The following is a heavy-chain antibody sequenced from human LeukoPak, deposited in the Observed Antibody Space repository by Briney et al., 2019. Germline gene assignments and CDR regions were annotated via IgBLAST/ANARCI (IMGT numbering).Heavy chain of an antibody. Sequence: SVKVSCKASGGSSSDYSISWVRQAPGQGLEWMGRIIAILDTAHYAQKFQGRFTITADKSTTTVYMELSSLRSDDTAVYYCVRSGYDYDWFDPWGQGTLVTVSS. CDR2: IIAILDTA. CDR1: GGSSSDYS. J-gene: IGHJ5*02. D-gene: IGHD5-12*01. CDR3: VRSGYDYDWFDP. V-gene: IGHV1-69*08.